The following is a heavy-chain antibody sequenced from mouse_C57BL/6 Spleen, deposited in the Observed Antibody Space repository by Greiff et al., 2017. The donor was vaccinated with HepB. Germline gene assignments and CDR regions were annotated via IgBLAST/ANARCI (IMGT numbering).Heavy chain of an antibody. CDR1: GYTFTDYY. CDR3: ASYDYDEGAWFAY. J-gene: IGHJ3*01. D-gene: IGHD2-4*01. CDR2: INPNNGGT. V-gene: IGHV1-26*01. Sequence: VQLKQSGPELVKPGASVKISCKASGYTFTDYYMNWVKQSHGKSLEWIGDINPNNGGTSYNQKFKGKATLTVDKSSSTAYMELRSLTSEDSAVYYCASYDYDEGAWFAYWGQGTLVTVSA.